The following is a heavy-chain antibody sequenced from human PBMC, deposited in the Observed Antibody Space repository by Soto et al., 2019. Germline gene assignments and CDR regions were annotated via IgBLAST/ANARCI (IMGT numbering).Heavy chain of an antibody. V-gene: IGHV3-23*01. CDR2: ISGSGGST. D-gene: IGHD4-17*01. CDR1: GFTFSSYA. J-gene: IGHJ3*02. Sequence: HPGGSLRLSCAASGFTFSSYAMSGVRQAPGKGLEWVSAISGSGGSTYYADSVKGRFTISRDNSKNTLYLQMNSLRAEDTAVYYCAKLWGDYGGKKGKNDAFDIWGQGTMVTVSS. CDR3: AKLWGDYGGKKGKNDAFDI.